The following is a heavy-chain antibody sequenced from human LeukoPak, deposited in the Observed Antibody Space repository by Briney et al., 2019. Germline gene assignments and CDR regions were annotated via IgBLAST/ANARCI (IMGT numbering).Heavy chain of an antibody. CDR1: GFTFSSYA. V-gene: IGHV3-23*01. D-gene: IGHD3-22*01. Sequence: PGGSLRLSCAASGFTFSSYAMSWVRQAPGKGLEWVSAIAGSGSSTYYAESVKGRFTISRDNSKNTLYLQLSSVRAEDTAVYYCAKSRARREGRSGSIDFWGQGTLVTVSS. J-gene: IGHJ4*02. CDR2: IAGSGSST. CDR3: AKSRARREGRSGSIDF.